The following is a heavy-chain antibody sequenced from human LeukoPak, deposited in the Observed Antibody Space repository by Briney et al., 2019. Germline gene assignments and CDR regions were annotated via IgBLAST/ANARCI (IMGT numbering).Heavy chain of an antibody. CDR3: AREFTSNWFDP. V-gene: IGHV1-2*02. CDR2: INPNSGGT. Sequence: ASVKVSCKASGGTFSSYAISWVRQAPGQGLEWMGWINPNSGGTNYAQKFQGRVTMTRDTSISTAYMELSRLRSDDTAVYYCAREFTSNWFDPWGQGTLVTVSS. J-gene: IGHJ5*02. CDR1: GGTFSSYA.